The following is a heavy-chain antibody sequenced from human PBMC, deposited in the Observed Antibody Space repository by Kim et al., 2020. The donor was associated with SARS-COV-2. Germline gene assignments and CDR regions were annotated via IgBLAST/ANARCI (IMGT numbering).Heavy chain of an antibody. CDR3: ARLPTYYYGSGSYYKSLQAHYYYGMDV. V-gene: IGHV4-34*01. J-gene: IGHJ6*02. CDR1: GGSFSGYY. Sequence: SETLSLTCAVYGGSFSGYYWSWIRQPPGKGLEWIGEINHSGSTNYNPSLKSRVTISVDTSKNQFSLKLSSVTAADTAVYYCARLPTYYYGSGSYYKSLQAHYYYGMDVWGQGTTVTVSS. CDR2: INHSGST. D-gene: IGHD3-10*01.